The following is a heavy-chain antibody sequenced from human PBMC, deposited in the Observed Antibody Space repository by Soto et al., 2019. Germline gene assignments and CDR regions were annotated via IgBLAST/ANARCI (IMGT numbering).Heavy chain of an antibody. J-gene: IGHJ4*01. CDR3: VAGPDRAKSDY. CDR1: GGSINDYY. CDR2: GLRPDYT. Sequence: PSETLSLTCTVSGGSINDYYWSWTRQPPGKGLEWIAYGLRPDYTGYNPSLRNRVTISSDTSKNQFSLRLISVTADDTAVYYCVAGPDRAKSDYWGQGTLVTVSS. V-gene: IGHV4-59*01.